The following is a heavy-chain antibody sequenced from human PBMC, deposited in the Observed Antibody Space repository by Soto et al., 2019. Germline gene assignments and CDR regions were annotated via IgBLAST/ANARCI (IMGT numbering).Heavy chain of an antibody. CDR3: DFKGTSHTYY. J-gene: IGHJ4*01. CDR1: GFTFSAYA. Sequence: XESLSLSFGASGFTFSAYAMSWVRQAPGKGLEWVSGIRASGDSTNYADSVKGRFTISRDNSKRTLYLQMNSLRAEDTAIYYCDFKGTSHTYYWGQGTPVTVSS. V-gene: IGHV3-23*01. CDR2: IRASGDST. D-gene: IGHD2-21*01.